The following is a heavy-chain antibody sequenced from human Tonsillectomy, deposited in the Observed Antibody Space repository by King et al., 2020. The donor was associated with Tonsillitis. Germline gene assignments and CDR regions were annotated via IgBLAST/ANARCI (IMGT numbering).Heavy chain of an antibody. CDR1: GGSISSYY. CDR3: AIVRILEGYYYYMDV. V-gene: IGHV4-59*08. J-gene: IGHJ6*03. D-gene: IGHD2-15*01. CDR2: IYYSGST. Sequence: QLQESGPGLVKPSETLSLTCTVSGGSISSYYWSWIRQPPGKGLEWIGYIYYSGSTNYNPSLKSRVTISVDTSKTQFSLKLSSVTAADTAVYYCAIVRILEGYYYYMDVWGKGTTVTVSS.